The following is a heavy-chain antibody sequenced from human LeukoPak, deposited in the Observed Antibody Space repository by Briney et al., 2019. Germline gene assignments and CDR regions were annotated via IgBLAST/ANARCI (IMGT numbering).Heavy chain of an antibody. Sequence: PGGSLRLSCAASGFTFSSYSMNWVRQAPGKGLEWVSSISSSSSYIYYADSVKGRFTISRDNAKNSLYLQMNSLRAEDTALYYCARDYSSSFCFDPWGKGTTVTVSS. D-gene: IGHD6-13*01. CDR2: ISSSSSYI. CDR1: GFTFSSYS. CDR3: ARDYSSSFCFDP. V-gene: IGHV3-21*01. J-gene: IGHJ6*04.